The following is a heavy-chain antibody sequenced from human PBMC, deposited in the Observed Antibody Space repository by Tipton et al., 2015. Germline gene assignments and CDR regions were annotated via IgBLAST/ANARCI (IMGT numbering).Heavy chain of an antibody. CDR1: GFTFDDYA. CDR3: ARGGWSLDY. J-gene: IGHJ4*02. Sequence: SLRLSCAASGFTFDDYAMHWVRQGPGKGLEWVAGISWNSGSIGYADSVKGRFAISRDNAKNSLYLQMNSLRPEDTALYYCARGGWSLDYWGQGTLVTVSS. D-gene: IGHD2-15*01. CDR2: ISWNSGSI. V-gene: IGHV3-9*01.